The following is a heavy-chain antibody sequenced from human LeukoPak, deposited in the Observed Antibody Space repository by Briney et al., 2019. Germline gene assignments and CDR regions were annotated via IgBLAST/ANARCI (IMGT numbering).Heavy chain of an antibody. V-gene: IGHV3-66*01. D-gene: IGHD3-3*01. CDR2: IYSGGST. J-gene: IGHJ6*02. CDR1: GFTVSSNY. CDR3: ARDGVELRHGMDV. Sequence: GGSLRLSCAASGFTVSSNYMSWVRQAPGKGLEWVSVIYSGGSTYYADSVKGRFTISRDNSKNTLYLQMNSLRAEDTAAYYCARDGVELRHGMDVWGQGTTVTVSS.